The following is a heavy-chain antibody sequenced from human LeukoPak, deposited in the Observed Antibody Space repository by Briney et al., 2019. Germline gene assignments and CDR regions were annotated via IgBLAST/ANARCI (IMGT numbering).Heavy chain of an antibody. CDR2: IYHSGST. D-gene: IGHD3-10*01. J-gene: IGHJ6*03. CDR1: GYSISSGYY. CDR3: ARDSSDYYYYYMDV. V-gene: IGHV4-38-2*02. Sequence: SETLSLTCTVSGYSISSGYYWGWIRQPPGKGLEWIGSIYHSGSTYYNPSLKSRVTISVDTSKNQFSLKLSSVTAADTAVCYCARDSSDYYYYYMDVWGKGTTVTISS.